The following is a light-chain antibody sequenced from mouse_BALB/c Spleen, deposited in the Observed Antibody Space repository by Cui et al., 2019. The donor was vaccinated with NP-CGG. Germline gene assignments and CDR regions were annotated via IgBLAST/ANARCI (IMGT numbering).Light chain of an antibody. Sequence: QAVVTQESALTTSPGEKVTLTCRSSTGSVTTSNYANWVQEKPDHLFTGLIGGTNNRVPGVPARFSGSLIGDKAARTITGAQTEDEAIYFCALWYSNHWVFGGGTKLTV. CDR3: ALWYSNHWV. J-gene: IGLJ1*01. CDR1: TGSVTTSNY. CDR2: GTN. V-gene: IGLV1*01.